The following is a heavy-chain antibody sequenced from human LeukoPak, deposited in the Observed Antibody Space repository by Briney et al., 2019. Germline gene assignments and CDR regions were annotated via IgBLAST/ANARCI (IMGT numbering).Heavy chain of an antibody. D-gene: IGHD6-19*01. V-gene: IGHV3-23*01. Sequence: GGSLRLSCAASGFTFSSYAMSWVRQAPGKGLVWVSAISGSGGSTYYADSVKGRFTITRDNSKNTLYLQMNSLRAEDTAVYYCAKGDSGWYVFDYWGQGTLVTVSS. J-gene: IGHJ4*02. CDR3: AKGDSGWYVFDY. CDR1: GFTFSSYA. CDR2: ISGSGGST.